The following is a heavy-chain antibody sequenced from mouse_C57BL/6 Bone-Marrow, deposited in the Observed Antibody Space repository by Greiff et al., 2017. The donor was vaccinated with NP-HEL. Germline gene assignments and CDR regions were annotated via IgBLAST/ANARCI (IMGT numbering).Heavy chain of an antibody. D-gene: IGHD1-1*01. CDR1: GYTFTSYY. V-gene: IGHV1-81*01. CDR3: ANLYYGGSRGAK. J-gene: IGHJ3*02. Sequence: QVQLQQSGAELVRPGASVKLSFKASGYTFTSYYISWVKQSPGHGLEWIGYIYPCSGYTYYNQKFKGKATLTADKSSSTAYMELRSLTSEASAVYFCANLYYGGSRGAKWGRGTPVSVSA. CDR2: IYPCSGYT.